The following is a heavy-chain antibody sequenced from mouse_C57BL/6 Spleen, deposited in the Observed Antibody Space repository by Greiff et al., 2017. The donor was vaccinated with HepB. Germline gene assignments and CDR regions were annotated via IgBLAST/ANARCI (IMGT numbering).Heavy chain of an antibody. D-gene: IGHD3-2*02. J-gene: IGHJ4*01. Sequence: VQLQQSGAELVKPGASVKLSCKASGYTFTSYWMHWVKQRPGRGLEWIGRIDPNSGGTKYNEKFKSKATLTVDKPASTAYMQLSSLTSEDSAVYYCARSRAAQALYYDAMDYWGQGTSVTVSS. V-gene: IGHV1-72*01. CDR1: GYTFTSYW. CDR2: IDPNSGGT. CDR3: ARSRAAQALYYDAMDY.